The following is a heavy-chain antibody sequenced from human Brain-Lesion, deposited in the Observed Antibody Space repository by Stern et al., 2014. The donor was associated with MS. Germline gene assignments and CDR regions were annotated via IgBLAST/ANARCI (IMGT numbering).Heavy chain of an antibody. CDR1: GFTFSHYW. CDR2: INKDGSEK. V-gene: IGHV3-7*01. Sequence: EVQLVESGGGLVQPGGSLRLSCAGSGFTFSHYWMTWGRQAPGKGLEWVASINKDGSEKYYVDSLKGRFTISRDNAKNSLYLQMTSLRADDTAVYYCARKTTAKNWGQGTLVTVSS. CDR3: ARKTTAKN. D-gene: IGHD4-17*01. J-gene: IGHJ4*02.